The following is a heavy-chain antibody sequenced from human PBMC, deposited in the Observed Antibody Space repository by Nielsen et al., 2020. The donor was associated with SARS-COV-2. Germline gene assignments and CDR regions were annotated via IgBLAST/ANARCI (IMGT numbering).Heavy chain of an antibody. CDR1: GYSFTSYW. CDR3: ARHPRITRTLVDGMDV. D-gene: IGHD3-10*01. V-gene: IGHV5-51*01. J-gene: IGHJ6*02. CDR2: IYPGDSDT. Sequence: GESLKISCKGSGYSFTSYWIGWVRQMPGKGLEWMGIIYPGDSDTRYSPSFQGQVTISADKSISTAYLQWSSLKASDTAMYYCARHPRITRTLVDGMDVWGQGTTVTVSS.